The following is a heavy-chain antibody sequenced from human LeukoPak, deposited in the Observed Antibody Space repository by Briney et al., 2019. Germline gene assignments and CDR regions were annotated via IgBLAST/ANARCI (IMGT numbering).Heavy chain of an antibody. Sequence: PSETLSLTCTVSGGSISSSSYYWGWIRQPPGKGLEWIGSIYYSGSTYYNPSLKSRVTISVDTSKNQFSLKLSSVTAADTAVYYCARGNIQLWFRDGQFWFDPWGQGTLVTVSS. V-gene: IGHV4-39*07. J-gene: IGHJ5*02. CDR2: IYYSGST. CDR1: GGSISSSSYY. D-gene: IGHD5-18*01. CDR3: ARGNIQLWFRDGQFWFDP.